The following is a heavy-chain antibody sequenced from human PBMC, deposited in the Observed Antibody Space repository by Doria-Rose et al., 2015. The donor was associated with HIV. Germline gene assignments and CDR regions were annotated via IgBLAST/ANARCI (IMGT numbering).Heavy chain of an antibody. CDR2: IFSDDKR. J-gene: IGHJ4*02. Sequence: ESGPVLVKPTETLTLTCTVSGVSLSSPGMGVSWIRQPPGKALEWLANIFSDDKRSYKTSLKSRLPISRGTSKSQVVLTMTDMDPVDTATYYCARIKSSRWYHKYYFDFWGQGTLVIVSA. CDR3: ARIKSSRWYHKYYFDF. V-gene: IGHV2-26*01. CDR1: GVSLSSPGMG. D-gene: IGHD6-13*01.